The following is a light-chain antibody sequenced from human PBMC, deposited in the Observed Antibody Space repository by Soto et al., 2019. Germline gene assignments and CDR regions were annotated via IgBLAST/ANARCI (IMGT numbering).Light chain of an antibody. CDR2: DVT. Sequence: QSALTQPASVSGSPGQSITISCTGTSSDVGGYNFVSWYLLHPGKAPKLMIYDVTNRPSGVSNRFSGSKSGNTASLTISGLQAEDEADYYCSSYTSSSTVVFGGGTKLTVL. J-gene: IGLJ2*01. CDR3: SSYTSSSTVV. CDR1: SSDVGGYNF. V-gene: IGLV2-14*01.